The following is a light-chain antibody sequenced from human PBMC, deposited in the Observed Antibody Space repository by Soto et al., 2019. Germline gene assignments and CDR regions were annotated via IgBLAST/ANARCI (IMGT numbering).Light chain of an antibody. Sequence: DIXLTQSTATLXLCPGERDSLXCRASQGVTSHLGWYQQXAGQAPRLLISDASDXXTGIPARFRGSGSGTDFTLTISSLEPEDFAGYYCQQRGDWPITFGQGTRLEIK. CDR3: QQRGDWPIT. CDR1: QGVTSH. V-gene: IGKV3-11*01. J-gene: IGKJ5*01. CDR2: DAS.